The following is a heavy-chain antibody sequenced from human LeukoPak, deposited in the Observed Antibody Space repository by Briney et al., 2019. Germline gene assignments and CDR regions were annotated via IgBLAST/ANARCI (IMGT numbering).Heavy chain of an antibody. CDR2: IHPEGNEK. Sequence: GGSLRLSCAASGFTFRNFWMSWVRQAPGRGLEWVANIHPEGNEKYHVESVKGRFTISRDNAKSSLFLQMNGLRAEDTAVYYCAKDRVSGSYFLPYYFDYWGQGTLVTVSS. J-gene: IGHJ4*02. D-gene: IGHD1-26*01. V-gene: IGHV3-7*01. CDR1: GFTFRNFW. CDR3: AKDRVSGSYFLPYYFDY.